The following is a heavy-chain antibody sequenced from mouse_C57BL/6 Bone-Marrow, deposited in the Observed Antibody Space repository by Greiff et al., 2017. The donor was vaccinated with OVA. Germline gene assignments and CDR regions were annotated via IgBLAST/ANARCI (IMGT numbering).Heavy chain of an antibody. D-gene: IGHD2-1*01. J-gene: IGHJ4*01. Sequence: QVQLQQPGAELVKPGASVKMSCKASGYTFTSYWITWVKQRPGQGLEWIGDIYPGSGSTNYNEKFKSKATLTVDTSSSTAYMQLSSLTSEDSAVYYCARRSYYDSYAMYYWGQGASVTFSS. CDR3: ARRSYYDSYAMYY. CDR1: GYTFTSYW. V-gene: IGHV1-55*01. CDR2: IYPGSGST.